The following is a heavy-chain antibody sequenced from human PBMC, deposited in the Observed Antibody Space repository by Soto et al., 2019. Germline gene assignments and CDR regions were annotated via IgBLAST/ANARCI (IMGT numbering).Heavy chain of an antibody. D-gene: IGHD1-1*01. CDR2: ISAYNGNT. CDR1: GYTFTSYG. J-gene: IGHJ3*02. Sequence: ASVKVSCKASGYTFTSYGISWVRQAPGQGLEWMGWISAYNGNTNYAQKLQGRVTMTTDISTSTAYMELRSLRSDDTAIYYCARDSPGVQLXILADAFDIWGQGTMVTVSS. V-gene: IGHV1-18*01. CDR3: ARDSPGVQLXILADAFDI.